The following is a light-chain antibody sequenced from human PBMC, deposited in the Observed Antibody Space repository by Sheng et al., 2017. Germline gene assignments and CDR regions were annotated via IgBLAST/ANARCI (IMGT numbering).Light chain of an antibody. CDR3: QQYYSTRYS. V-gene: IGKV1-5*01. CDR2: DIS. J-gene: IGKJ2*03. CDR1: QSISSW. Sequence: DIQMTQSPSTLSASVGDRVTITCRASQSISSWLAWYQQKPGKAPKLLMYDISSLETGVPSRFSGSGSGTEFTLTISSLQPDDFATYYCQQYYSTRYSFGQGTKLEIK.